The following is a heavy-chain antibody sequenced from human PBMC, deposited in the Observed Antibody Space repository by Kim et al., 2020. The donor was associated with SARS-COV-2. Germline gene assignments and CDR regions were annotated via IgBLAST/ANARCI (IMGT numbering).Heavy chain of an antibody. V-gene: IGHV3-43*02. CDR2: ISGDGGST. CDR1: GFTFDDYA. D-gene: IGHD5-18*01. Sequence: GGSLRLSCAASGFTFDDYAMHWVRQAPGKGLEWVSLISGDGGSTYYADSVKGRFTISRDNSKNSLYLQMNSLRTEDTALYYCAKEGYSYGLVYYYGMDVWGQGTTVTVSS. J-gene: IGHJ6*02. CDR3: AKEGYSYGLVYYYGMDV.